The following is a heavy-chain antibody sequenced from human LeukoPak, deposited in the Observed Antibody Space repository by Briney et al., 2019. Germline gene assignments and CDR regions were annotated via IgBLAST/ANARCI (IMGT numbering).Heavy chain of an antibody. V-gene: IGHV1-58*02. CDR1: GFSFSSSS. Sequence: TSVKVSCKASGFSFSSSSMQWVRQARGQRLEWIGWLAVGSGNTNYAQKFQGRVTITRDMSTSTAYMELSSLRSEDTALYYCAAVFGSGYYYYFDYWGQGSLVTVSS. CDR2: LAVGSGNT. CDR3: AAVFGSGYYYYFDY. D-gene: IGHD3-22*01. J-gene: IGHJ4*02.